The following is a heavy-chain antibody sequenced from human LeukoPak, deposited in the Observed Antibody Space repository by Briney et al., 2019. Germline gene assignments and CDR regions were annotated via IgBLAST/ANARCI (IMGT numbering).Heavy chain of an antibody. Sequence: PGGSLRLSCAASGFTFSSYAMSWVRQAPGKGLEWVAFVRYDGNNKFYADSVKGRLTISRDNSKNTLYLQMNSLRDVDTAVYYCAKDYSTVWFSKGADYWGQGTLVTVSS. J-gene: IGHJ4*02. CDR3: AKDYSTVWFSKGADY. D-gene: IGHD2-2*01. CDR2: VRYDGNNK. V-gene: IGHV3-30*02. CDR1: GFTFSSYA.